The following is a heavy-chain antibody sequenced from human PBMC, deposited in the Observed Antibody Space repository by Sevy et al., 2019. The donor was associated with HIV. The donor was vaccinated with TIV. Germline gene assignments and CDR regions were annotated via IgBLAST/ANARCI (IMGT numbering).Heavy chain of an antibody. Sequence: ASVKVSCKASGYTFTSYDINWVRQATGQGLEWMGWMNPNSGNTGYAQKFQGRVTMTRNTSISTAYMELSSLRSEDTAVYYCARVPRGDYSYGRPVDYWGQGTLVTVSS. J-gene: IGHJ4*02. CDR3: ARVPRGDYSYGRPVDY. D-gene: IGHD5-18*01. CDR2: MNPNSGNT. V-gene: IGHV1-8*01. CDR1: GYTFTSYD.